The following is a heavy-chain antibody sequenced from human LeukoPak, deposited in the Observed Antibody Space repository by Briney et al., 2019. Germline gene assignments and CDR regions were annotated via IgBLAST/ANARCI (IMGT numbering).Heavy chain of an antibody. CDR3: ARAYDWNYVY. Sequence: GGSLRLSCAASGFTFSNNYMSWVRQAPGKGLEWVSVIYSGGDTYYADSVKGRFTISRDNSKNTLYLQMNSLRTEDTAVYYCARAYDWNYVYWGQGTLVTVSS. J-gene: IGHJ4*02. D-gene: IGHD1-7*01. CDR1: GFTFSNNY. V-gene: IGHV3-66*01. CDR2: IYSGGDT.